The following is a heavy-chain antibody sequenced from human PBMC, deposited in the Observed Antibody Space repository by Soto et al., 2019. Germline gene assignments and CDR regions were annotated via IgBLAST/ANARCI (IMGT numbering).Heavy chain of an antibody. CDR2: INHSGST. V-gene: IGHV4-34*01. D-gene: IGHD3-3*01. CDR3: ARVGGRITIFGVVTSHNWFDP. CDR1: GGSFSGYY. Sequence: QVQLQQWGAGLLKPSETLSLTCAVYGGSFSGYYWSWIRQPPGKGLEWIGEINHSGSTNYNPSLKSRVTISVDTSKNQFSLKLSSVTAADTAVYYCARVGGRITIFGVVTSHNWFDPWGQGTLVTVSS. J-gene: IGHJ5*02.